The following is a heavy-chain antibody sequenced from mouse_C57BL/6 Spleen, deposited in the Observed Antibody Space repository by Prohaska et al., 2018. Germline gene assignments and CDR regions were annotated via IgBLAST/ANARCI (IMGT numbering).Heavy chain of an antibody. J-gene: IGHJ3*01. D-gene: IGHD1-1*01. CDR2: IYPRSGNT. CDR3: ARTGDYGSSPAWFAY. CDR1: GYTFTSYG. V-gene: IGHV1-81*01. Sequence: QVQLQQSGAELARPGASVKLSCKASGYTFTSYGISWVKQRTGQGLEWIGEIYPRSGNTYYNEKFKGKATLTADKSASTAYMELRRLTSEDSAVYLCARTGDYGSSPAWFAYWGQRTLVTVSS.